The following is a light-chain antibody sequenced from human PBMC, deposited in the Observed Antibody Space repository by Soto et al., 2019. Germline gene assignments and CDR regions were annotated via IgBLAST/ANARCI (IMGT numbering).Light chain of an antibody. Sequence: DIRMTQSPSTLSASVGGRVTITCRASHSVSPWLAWYQQKPGKAPKLLIYRTSSLQNGVPARFSGRGSGTDFFLTISNLQPDDFATYYCLQYSSSSTFGQGTRVELK. CDR3: LQYSSSST. V-gene: IGKV1-5*03. CDR1: HSVSPW. J-gene: IGKJ1*01. CDR2: RTS.